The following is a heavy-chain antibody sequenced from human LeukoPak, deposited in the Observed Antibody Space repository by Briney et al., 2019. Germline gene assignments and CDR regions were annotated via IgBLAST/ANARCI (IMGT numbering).Heavy chain of an antibody. V-gene: IGHV1-2*02. CDR1: GYTFRGNS. CDR3: ARDQSSVTLYFFDY. Sequence: ASVKISCKASGYTFRGNSIHWLRQAPGQGLEWMGWIDASNGDTKSAQKFQGRVTMSRDTSISTAYMDLSSLSPDDAAVYYCARDQSSVTLYFFDYWGQGTLVTVSS. D-gene: IGHD4-11*01. CDR2: IDASNGDT. J-gene: IGHJ4*02.